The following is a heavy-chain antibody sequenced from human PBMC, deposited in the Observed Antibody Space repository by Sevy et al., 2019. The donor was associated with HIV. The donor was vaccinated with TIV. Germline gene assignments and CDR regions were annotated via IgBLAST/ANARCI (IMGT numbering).Heavy chain of an antibody. Sequence: GGSLRLSCAASGFTFDDYAMHWVRQAPGKGLEWVSGISWNSGSIGYADSVKGRFTISRDNAKNSLYLQMNSLRAEDTALYHCAKDMRYCSGGSCYPYYYYGMDVWGQGTTVTVSS. CDR2: ISWNSGSI. J-gene: IGHJ6*02. CDR1: GFTFDDYA. CDR3: AKDMRYCSGGSCYPYYYYGMDV. V-gene: IGHV3-9*01. D-gene: IGHD2-15*01.